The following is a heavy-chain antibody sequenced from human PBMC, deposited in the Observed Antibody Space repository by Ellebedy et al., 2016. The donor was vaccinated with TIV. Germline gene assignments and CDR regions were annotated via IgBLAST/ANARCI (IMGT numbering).Heavy chain of an antibody. CDR1: GDSVSSDY. Sequence: MPSETLSLTCTASGDSVSSDYWNWIRQPPGKGLEWIGFISNSGATSYNPSLGGRVTMSLDTSKNHFSLRLTSVTAADTAVYYCAIRGGDNWFDPWGQGTLVTVSS. J-gene: IGHJ5*02. D-gene: IGHD3-16*01. CDR3: AIRGGDNWFDP. CDR2: ISNSGAT. V-gene: IGHV4-4*09.